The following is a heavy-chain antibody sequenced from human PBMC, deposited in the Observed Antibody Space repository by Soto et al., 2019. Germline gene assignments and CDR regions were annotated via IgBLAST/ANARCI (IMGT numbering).Heavy chain of an antibody. D-gene: IGHD6-13*01. CDR1: GGSVSSGSYY. CDR2: IYYSGST. Sequence: QVQLQESGPGLVKPSETLSLTCTVSGGSVSSGSYYWSWIRQPPGKGLEWIGYIYYSGSTNYNPSLKSRVTISVDTSNNQSSLKLSSVTAADTAVYYCARDSFSGWQPLVPYYYYGMDVWGQGTTVAVSS. J-gene: IGHJ6*02. CDR3: ARDSFSGWQPLVPYYYYGMDV. V-gene: IGHV4-61*01.